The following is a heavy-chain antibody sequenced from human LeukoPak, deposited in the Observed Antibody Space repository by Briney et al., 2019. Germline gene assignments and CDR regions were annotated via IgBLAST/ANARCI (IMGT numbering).Heavy chain of an antibody. CDR1: GYTFINYF. V-gene: IGHV1-46*01. Sequence: ASVKVSCKASGYTFINYFIHWVRQAPGQGLEWMGIINPSGGSTTYAQDFQGRLTMARDTSTSTVYMELSSLRSEDTAVYYCARGDMDSVDPWGQGTLVTASS. J-gene: IGHJ5*02. D-gene: IGHD3/OR15-3a*01. CDR2: INPSGGST. CDR3: ARGDMDSVDP.